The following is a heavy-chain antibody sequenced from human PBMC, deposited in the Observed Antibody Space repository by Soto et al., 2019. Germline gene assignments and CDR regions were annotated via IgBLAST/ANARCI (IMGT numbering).Heavy chain of an antibody. CDR2: IIPIFGTA. V-gene: IGHV1-69*01. J-gene: IGHJ4*02. CDR3: ARDFRNGDFYFDY. CDR1: GSTFSSCA. Sequence: QVQLVQSGAEVKKPGSSVKVSCKASGSTFSSCAISWVRQAPGQGLEWMGGIIPIFGTANYAQKFQGRVTITADESTSTAYMELSSLRSEDTAVYYCARDFRNGDFYFDYWGQGTLVTVSS. D-gene: IGHD4-17*01.